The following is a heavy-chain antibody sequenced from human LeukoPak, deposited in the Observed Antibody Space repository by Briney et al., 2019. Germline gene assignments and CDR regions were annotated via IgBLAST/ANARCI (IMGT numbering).Heavy chain of an antibody. CDR3: ARLEPPQYYDFWSGSGYAFDI. CDR1: GYTFTSYG. Sequence: ASVKVSCKASGYTFTSYGISWVRQAPGQGLEWMGWISAYNGNTIYAQKLQGRVTMTTDTSTSTAYMELRSLRSDDTAVYYCARLEPPQYYDFWSGSGYAFDIWGQGTMVTVSS. CDR2: ISAYNGNT. V-gene: IGHV1-18*01. D-gene: IGHD3-3*01. J-gene: IGHJ3*02.